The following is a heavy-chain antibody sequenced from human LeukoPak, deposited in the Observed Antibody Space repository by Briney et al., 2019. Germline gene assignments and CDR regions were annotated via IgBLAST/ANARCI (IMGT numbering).Heavy chain of an antibody. CDR2: IKKDGSEK. CDR3: ARDLYRIVVVPHYFDY. CDR1: GFTFSSYW. V-gene: IGHV3-7*01. Sequence: GGSLRLACAGSGFTFSSYWMSWVPQAPGKGLEWVANIKKDGSEKYYVDSVKGRFTISRDNAKNSLYLQMNSLRAEDTAVYYCARDLYRIVVVPHYFDYWGQGTLVTVSS. D-gene: IGHD3-22*01. J-gene: IGHJ4*02.